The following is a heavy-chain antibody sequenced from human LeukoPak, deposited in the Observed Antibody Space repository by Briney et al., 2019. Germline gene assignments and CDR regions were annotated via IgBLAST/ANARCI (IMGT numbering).Heavy chain of an antibody. CDR2: IWYDGSNK. CDR1: GSTFSSYA. CDR3: ARSYYYDSSGSIDY. Sequence: PGGSLRLSCAASGSTFSSYAMSWVRQAPGKGLEWVAVIWYDGSNKYYADSVKGRFTISRDNSKNTLYLQMNSLRAEDTAVYYCARSYYYDSSGSIDYWGQGTLVTVSS. D-gene: IGHD3-22*01. V-gene: IGHV3-33*08. J-gene: IGHJ4*02.